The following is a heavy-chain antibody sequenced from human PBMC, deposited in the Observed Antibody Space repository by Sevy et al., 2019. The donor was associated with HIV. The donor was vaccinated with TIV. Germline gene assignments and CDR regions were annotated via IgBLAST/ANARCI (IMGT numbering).Heavy chain of an antibody. J-gene: IGHJ5*01. V-gene: IGHV3-30*03. CDR3: AGVDCTGGVFYS. D-gene: IGHD2-8*02. CDR2: ITYDGSNK. Sequence: GGSLRLSCAASGFTFSSYGMHWVRQAPGKGLEWVAVITYDGSNKYYADSVKGRFTISRDNSKNTLYLQMNSLRAEDTAVYYCAGVDCTGGVFYSWGQGTLVTVSS. CDR1: GFTFSSYG.